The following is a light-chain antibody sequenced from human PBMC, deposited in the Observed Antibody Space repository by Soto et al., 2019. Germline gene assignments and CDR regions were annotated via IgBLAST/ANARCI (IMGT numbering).Light chain of an antibody. CDR2: AAS. CDR3: QQYNDWPPRYT. Sequence: EIVMTQSPATLSVSPGERVSLSCRASQSVSSNVAWYQQKLGQAPRLLMFAASTRATGNPARFSGSGSGIEFTLTISSLQSEDFAVYYCQQYNDWPPRYTFGQGTKLEIK. V-gene: IGKV3-15*01. CDR1: QSVSSN. J-gene: IGKJ2*01.